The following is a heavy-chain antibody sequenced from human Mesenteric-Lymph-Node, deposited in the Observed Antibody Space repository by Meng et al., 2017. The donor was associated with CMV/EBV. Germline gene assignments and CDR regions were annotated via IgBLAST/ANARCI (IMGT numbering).Heavy chain of an antibody. CDR1: GGSFRGYY. CDR2: INHSGST. Sequence: QVQLHQWGAGLLKPSVTLSVTCAVYGGSFRGYYWNWIRQSPEKGLEWIGEINHSGSTTYNPSFTSRIIISVDTSTNQISLNMSSVTAADTAVYYCARGSSYDILTGYFDYWGQGALVTVSS. J-gene: IGHJ4*02. V-gene: IGHV4-34*01. D-gene: IGHD3-9*01. CDR3: ARGSSYDILTGYFDY.